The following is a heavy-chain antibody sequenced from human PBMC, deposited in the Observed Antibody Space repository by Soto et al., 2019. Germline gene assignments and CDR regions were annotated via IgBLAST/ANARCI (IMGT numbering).Heavy chain of an antibody. CDR3: AKDQECLRPGRKFDY. CDR1: GFTFNSYV. Sequence: EVQLLESGGGLVQPGGSLRLSCAVSGFTFNSYVMSWVRQAPGKGLEWVSCISGSGGTTYYADSVKGRLTIARDNSKNTLILQMNFLGAEDRAVYDGAKDQECLRPGRKFDYWGQGTLVTVS. V-gene: IGHV3-23*01. J-gene: IGHJ4*02. CDR2: ISGSGGTT. D-gene: IGHD5-12*01.